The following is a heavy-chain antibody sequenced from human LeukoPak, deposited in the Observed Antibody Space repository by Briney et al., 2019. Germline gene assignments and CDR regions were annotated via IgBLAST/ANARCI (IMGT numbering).Heavy chain of an antibody. CDR2: IYYSGTT. CDR1: GGSISSSSYY. Sequence: SETLSLTCTVSGGSISSSSYYWGWIRQPPGKGLEWIGSIYYSGTTHYNPSLESRVTISVDTSKNQFSLKLSSVTAADTAMYYCAKSNGYGLIDYWGQGTLVTVSS. D-gene: IGHD5-12*01. CDR3: AKSNGYGLIDY. J-gene: IGHJ4*02. V-gene: IGHV4-39*01.